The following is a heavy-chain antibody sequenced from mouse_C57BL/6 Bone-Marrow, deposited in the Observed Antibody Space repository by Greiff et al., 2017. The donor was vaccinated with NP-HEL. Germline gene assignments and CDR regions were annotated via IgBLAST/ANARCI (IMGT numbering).Heavy chain of an antibody. V-gene: IGHV5-16*01. D-gene: IGHD1-1*01. J-gene: IGHJ1*03. CDR1: GFTFSDYY. Sequence: DVQLVESEGGLVQPGSSMKLSCTASGFTFSDYYMAWVRQVPEKGLEWVANINYDGSSTYYLDSLKSRFIISRDNAKNILYLQMSSLKSEDTATYYCASESTVVAKWYFDVWGTGTTVTVSS. CDR2: INYDGSST. CDR3: ASESTVVAKWYFDV.